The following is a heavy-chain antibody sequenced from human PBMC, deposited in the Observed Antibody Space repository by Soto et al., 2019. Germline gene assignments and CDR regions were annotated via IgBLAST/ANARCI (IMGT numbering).Heavy chain of an antibody. D-gene: IGHD3-22*01. CDR3: ARDGRWYYYDSSGYPNWFDP. CDR1: GFTFSSYS. J-gene: IGHJ5*02. V-gene: IGHV3-21*01. Sequence: PGGSLRLSCAASGFTFSSYSTNWVRQAPGKGLEWVSSISSSSSYIYYAGSVKGRFTISRDNAKNSLYLQMNSLRAEDTAVYYCARDGRWYYYDSSGYPNWFDPWGQGTLVTVSS. CDR2: ISSSSSYI.